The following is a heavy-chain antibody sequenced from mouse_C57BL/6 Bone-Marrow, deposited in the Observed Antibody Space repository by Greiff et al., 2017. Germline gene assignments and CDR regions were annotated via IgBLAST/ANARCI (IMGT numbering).Heavy chain of an antibody. J-gene: IGHJ2*01. Sequence: EVKVVESGGGLVKPGGSLKLSCAASGFTFSDYGMHWVRQAPEKGLEWVAYISSGSSTIYYADTVKGRFTISRDNAKNTLFLQMTSLRSEDTAMYYCARTGNWDGIYFDYWGQGTTLTVSS. V-gene: IGHV5-17*01. CDR1: GFTFSDYG. D-gene: IGHD4-1*01. CDR3: ARTGNWDGIYFDY. CDR2: ISSGSSTI.